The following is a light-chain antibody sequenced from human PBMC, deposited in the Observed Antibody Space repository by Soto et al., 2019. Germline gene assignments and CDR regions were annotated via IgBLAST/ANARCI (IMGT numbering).Light chain of an antibody. Sequence: EIVMTQSPATLSVSPGERVSPSCRASQSVSSNLAWYHQKPGQAPRLLIYGASTRATGIPARFSGSGSGTEFTLIISSLQSEDFAIYYCQQYNKWPLTFGGGTKVEIK. CDR3: QQYNKWPLT. CDR2: GAS. CDR1: QSVSSN. J-gene: IGKJ4*01. V-gene: IGKV3-15*01.